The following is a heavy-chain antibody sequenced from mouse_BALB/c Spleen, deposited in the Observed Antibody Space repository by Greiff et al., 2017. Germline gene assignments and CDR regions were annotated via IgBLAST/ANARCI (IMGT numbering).Heavy chain of an antibody. D-gene: IGHD2-3*01. J-gene: IGHJ1*01. CDR1: GFSLTSYG. V-gene: IGHV2-9*02. CDR3: ARDDGYCPYWYFDV. CDR2: IWAGGST. Sequence: VQLQESGPGLVAPSQSLSISCTASGFSLTSYGVHWVRQPPGKGLEWLGVIWAGGSTNYNSALMSRLSISKDNSKSQVFLKMNSLQTDDTAMYYCARDDGYCPYWYFDVWGAGTTVTVSS.